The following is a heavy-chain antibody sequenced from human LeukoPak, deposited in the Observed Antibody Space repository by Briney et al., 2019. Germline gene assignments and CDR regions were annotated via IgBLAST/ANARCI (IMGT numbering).Heavy chain of an antibody. CDR2: IIPILGIA. J-gene: IGHJ3*02. V-gene: IGHV1-69*04. Sequence: ASVKVSCKASGGTFSSYAISWVRQAPGQGLEWMGRIIPILGIANYAQKFQGRVTITADKSTSTAYMELSSLRSDDTAVYYCARFIQDVGFDIWGQGTMVTVSA. CDR3: ARFIQDVGFDI. D-gene: IGHD2-15*01. CDR1: GGTFSSYA.